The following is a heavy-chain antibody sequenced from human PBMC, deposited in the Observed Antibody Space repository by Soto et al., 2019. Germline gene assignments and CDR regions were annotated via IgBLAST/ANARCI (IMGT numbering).Heavy chain of an antibody. J-gene: IGHJ1*01. CDR1: GYTFTSYG. V-gene: IGHV1-18*01. Sequence: ASVKVSCKASGYTFTSYGISWVRQAPGQGLEWMGWISAYNGNTNYAQKLQGRVTMTTDTSTSTAYMELRSLRSDDTAVYYCARGYCSSTSCEYFHLWGQGTLVTVSS. CDR2: ISAYNGNT. D-gene: IGHD2-2*01. CDR3: ARGYCSSTSCEYFHL.